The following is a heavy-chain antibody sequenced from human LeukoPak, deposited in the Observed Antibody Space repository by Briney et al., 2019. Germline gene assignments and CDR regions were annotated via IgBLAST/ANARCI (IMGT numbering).Heavy chain of an antibody. J-gene: IGHJ4*02. V-gene: IGHV4-34*01. Sequence: PAETLSLTCAVYGGSFSGYYWSWIRQPPGKWLEWIGEINHSGSTNYNPSLKSRVTISVDTSKTQFSLKLSSVTAADTAVYYCASEDYDILTGYRSYWGQGTLVTVSS. D-gene: IGHD3-9*01. CDR2: INHSGST. CDR1: GGSFSGYY. CDR3: ASEDYDILTGYRSY.